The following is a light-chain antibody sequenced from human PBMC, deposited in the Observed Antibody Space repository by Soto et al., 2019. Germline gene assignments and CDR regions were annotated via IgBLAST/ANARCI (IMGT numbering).Light chain of an antibody. J-gene: IGKJ4*01. V-gene: IGKV1-5*03. CDR2: KAS. CDR1: QSINSW. Sequence: DIQMTQSPSTLPASVGDRVTITCRASQSINSWLAWYQQKPGKAPKLLIYKASTLESGVPLRFTGSESGTEFTLTISRLQPDDNATYYCQQYNAYPRTFGGGTKVDLK. CDR3: QQYNAYPRT.